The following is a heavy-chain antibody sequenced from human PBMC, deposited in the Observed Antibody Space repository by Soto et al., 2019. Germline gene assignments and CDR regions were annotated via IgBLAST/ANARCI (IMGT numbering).Heavy chain of an antibody. D-gene: IGHD3-22*01. CDR1: GGTFSSYT. Sequence: GASVKVSCKASGGTFSSYTISWVRQAPGQGLEWMGRIIPILGIANYAQKFQGRVTITADKSTSTAYMELSSLRSEDTAVYYCARGVTMIVVVNNDAFDIWGQGTMVTVSS. V-gene: IGHV1-69*02. J-gene: IGHJ3*02. CDR3: ARGVTMIVVVNNDAFDI. CDR2: IIPILGIA.